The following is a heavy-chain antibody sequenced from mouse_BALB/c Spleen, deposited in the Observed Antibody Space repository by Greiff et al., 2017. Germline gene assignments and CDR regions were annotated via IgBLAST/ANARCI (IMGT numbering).Heavy chain of an antibody. V-gene: IGHV1-14*01. CDR1: GYTFTSYV. CDR2: INPYNDGT. CDR3: ARGDSSGSYAMDD. D-gene: IGHD3-2*01. Sequence: VQLKQSGPELVKPGASVKMSCKASGYTFTSYVMHWVKQKPGQGLEWIGYINPYNDGTKYNEKFKGKATLTSDKSSSTAYMELSSLTSEDSAVYYCARGDSSGSYAMDDWGQGTSVTVSS. J-gene: IGHJ4*01.